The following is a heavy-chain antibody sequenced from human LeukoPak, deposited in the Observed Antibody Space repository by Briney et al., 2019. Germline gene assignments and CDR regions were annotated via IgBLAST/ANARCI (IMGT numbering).Heavy chain of an antibody. J-gene: IGHJ4*02. CDR2: IYHSGST. Sequence: SETLSLTCAVSGGSISSGGYSWSWIRQPPGKGLEWIGYIYHSGSTYYNPSLKSRVTISVDRSKNQFSLKLSSVTAADTAVYYCARATKRARDYFDYWGQGTLVTVSS. CDR1: GGSISSGGYS. CDR3: ARATKRARDYFDY. V-gene: IGHV4-30-2*01.